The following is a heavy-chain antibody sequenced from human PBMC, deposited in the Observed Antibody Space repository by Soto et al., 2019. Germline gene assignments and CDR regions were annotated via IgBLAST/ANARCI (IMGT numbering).Heavy chain of an antibody. D-gene: IGHD2-2*01. CDR2: ISGSGGST. CDR3: AKDQGVYCSSTSCYGLPDY. Sequence: PGGSLRLSCAASGFTFSSYAMSWVRQAPGKGLEWVSAISGSGGSTYYADSVKGRFTISRDNSKNTLYLQMNSLRAEDTAVYYCAKDQGVYCSSTSCYGLPDYWGQGTLVTVSS. J-gene: IGHJ4*02. V-gene: IGHV3-23*01. CDR1: GFTFSSYA.